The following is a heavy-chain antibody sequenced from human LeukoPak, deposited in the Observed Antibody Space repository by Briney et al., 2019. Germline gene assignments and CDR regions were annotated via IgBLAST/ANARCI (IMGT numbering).Heavy chain of an antibody. CDR1: GYTFTSYY. CDR2: ISSSSSYI. D-gene: IGHD3-3*01. CDR3: ARDRITIFGVVISDYFDY. Sequence: SCKASGYTFTSYYMHWVRQAPGKGLEWVSSISSSSSYIYYADSVKGRFTISRDNAKNSLYLQMNSLRAEDTAVYYCARDRITIFGVVISDYFDYWSQGTLVTVSS. V-gene: IGHV3-21*01. J-gene: IGHJ4*02.